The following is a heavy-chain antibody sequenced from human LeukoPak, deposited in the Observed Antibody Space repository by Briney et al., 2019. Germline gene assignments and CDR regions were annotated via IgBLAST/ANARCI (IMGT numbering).Heavy chain of an antibody. Sequence: SQTLSLTCTVSGGSISGGGYYWSWFRQPAGKGLEWIGRIYTSGSTNYNPSLKSRVTMSVDTSKNQFSLKLSSVTAADTAVYYCARVKYYDSSGYHWYFDLWGRGTLVTVSS. CDR2: IYTSGST. J-gene: IGHJ2*01. D-gene: IGHD3-22*01. CDR1: GGSISGGGYY. CDR3: ARVKYYDSSGYHWYFDL. V-gene: IGHV4-61*02.